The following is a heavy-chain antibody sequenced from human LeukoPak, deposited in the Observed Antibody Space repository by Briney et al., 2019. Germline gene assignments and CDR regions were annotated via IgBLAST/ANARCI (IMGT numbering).Heavy chain of an antibody. Sequence: SETLSLTCTVSGGSISSPIYYWGWIRQPPGKGLEWIGSIYYSGSTNYNPSLKGRVTISVDTSKNQFSLKLSSVIAADTAVYYCARTTEGYCSSASCFGFSYSYYMDVWGKGTTVTISS. CDR2: IYYSGST. D-gene: IGHD2-2*01. CDR1: GGSISSPIYY. J-gene: IGHJ6*03. V-gene: IGHV4-39*07. CDR3: ARTTEGYCSSASCFGFSYSYYMDV.